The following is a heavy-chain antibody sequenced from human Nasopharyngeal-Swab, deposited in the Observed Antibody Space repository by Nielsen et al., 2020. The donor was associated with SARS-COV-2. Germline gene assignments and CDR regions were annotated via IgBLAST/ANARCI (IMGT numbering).Heavy chain of an antibody. CDR3: ARDRYYDILTGESYYYYGMDV. CDR2: FDPEDGET. CDR1: GYTLTELS. J-gene: IGHJ6*02. V-gene: IGHV1-24*01. Sequence: ASVKVSCKVSGYTLTELSMHWVRQAPGKGLEWMGGFDPEDGETIYAQKFQGRVTMTEDTSTDTAYMELSSLRSEDTAVYYCARDRYYDILTGESYYYYGMDVWGQGTTVTVSS. D-gene: IGHD3-9*01.